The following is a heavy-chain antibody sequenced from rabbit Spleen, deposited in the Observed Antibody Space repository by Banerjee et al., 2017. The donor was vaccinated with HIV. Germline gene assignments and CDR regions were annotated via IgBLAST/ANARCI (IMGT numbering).Heavy chain of an antibody. Sequence: QEQLVESGGDLVKPEGSLTLTCKASGFSFSSSYWMSWVRQAPGKGLEWIACMNTATGKPVYASWAKGRFAISKPSSTTVTLQLTSLTAADTATYFCARYSDNTIYSLWGPGTLVTVS. D-gene: IGHD2-1*01. J-gene: IGHJ4*01. CDR3: ARYSDNTIYSL. CDR2: MNTATGKP. V-gene: IGHV1S45*01. CDR1: GFSFSSSYW.